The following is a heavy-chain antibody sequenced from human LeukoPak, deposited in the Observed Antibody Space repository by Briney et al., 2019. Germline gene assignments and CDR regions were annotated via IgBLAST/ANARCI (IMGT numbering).Heavy chain of an antibody. D-gene: IGHD2-15*01. V-gene: IGHV3-33*06. CDR2: IWYDGNNK. CDR1: GFPFRTYG. J-gene: IGHJ4*02. Sequence: PGGSLRLSWAASGFPFRTYGMHWVRQAPGKGLEWVALIWYDGNNKYYADSVKGRFTISRDISNNTLYLQMNSLRVEDTAVYYCAKASPRGVSATRGIDEGGQGTRVTVSS. CDR3: AKASPRGVSATRGIDE.